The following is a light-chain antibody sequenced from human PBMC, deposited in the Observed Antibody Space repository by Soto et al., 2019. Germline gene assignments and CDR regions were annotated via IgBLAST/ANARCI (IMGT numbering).Light chain of an antibody. Sequence: DIVMTQSPDSLAVSLGERATINCKSSQSVLYSSNNKNYLAWYQQKPGQLPKLLIYWASTREPGVPDRFSGSGAGTDFTLTISSLQAEDVAVYYCQQYYSTPHSFGQGTKLEI. CDR3: QQYYSTPHS. V-gene: IGKV4-1*01. CDR1: QSVLYSSNNKNY. CDR2: WAS. J-gene: IGKJ2*01.